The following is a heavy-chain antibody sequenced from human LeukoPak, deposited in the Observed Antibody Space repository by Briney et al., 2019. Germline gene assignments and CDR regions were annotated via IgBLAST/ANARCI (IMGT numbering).Heavy chain of an antibody. J-gene: IGHJ6*02. D-gene: IGHD1-20*01. CDR3: ARALRARITGTTASVYGMDV. V-gene: IGHV4-59*01. Sequence: SETLSLTCTASGGXISSYYCSWIRQPPGKGLEWIGYIYYSGSTNYNPSLKSRVTISVDTSKNQFSLKLSSVTAADTAVYYCARALRARITGTTASVYGMDVWGQGTTVTVSS. CDR2: IYYSGST. CDR1: GGXISSYY.